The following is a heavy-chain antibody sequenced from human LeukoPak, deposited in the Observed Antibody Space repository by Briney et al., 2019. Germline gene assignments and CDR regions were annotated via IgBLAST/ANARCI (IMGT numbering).Heavy chain of an antibody. CDR2: ITSGGST. V-gene: IGHV3-66*01. J-gene: IGHJ4*02. CDR1: GFTVTNND. Sequence: GSLRLSCAASGFTVTNNDMNWVRQAPGKGLEWVSVITSGGSTYFADSVKGRFTVSRDNSKNTLSLQMNSLRVEDTAVYYCARDSSSTSCCSGGNYWGQGTLVTVSS. D-gene: IGHD2-2*01. CDR3: ARDSSSTSCCSGGNY.